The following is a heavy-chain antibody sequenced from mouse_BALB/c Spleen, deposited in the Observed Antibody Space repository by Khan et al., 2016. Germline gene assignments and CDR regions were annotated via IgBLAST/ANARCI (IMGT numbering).Heavy chain of an antibody. Sequence: QCQLGQSGPELKKPGETVKISCKASGYTFTNSGMNWVKQAPGKGLKWVGWINTYTGEPTYADDFKGRFAFSLETSASTAYLQINNLKNEDMTTYFCARGAMVTTGWYFDVWGAGTTVTVSS. V-gene: IGHV9-1*02. D-gene: IGHD2-2*01. CDR3: ARGAMVTTGWYFDV. CDR2: INTYTGEP. CDR1: GYTFTNSG. J-gene: IGHJ1*01.